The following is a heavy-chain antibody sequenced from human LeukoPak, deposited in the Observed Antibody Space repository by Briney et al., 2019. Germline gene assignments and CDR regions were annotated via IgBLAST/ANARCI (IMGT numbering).Heavy chain of an antibody. CDR2: ISPSSNSI. D-gene: IGHD3-22*01. CDR3: ARDGDSTGYSFDY. J-gene: IGHJ4*02. V-gene: IGHV3-48*01. Sequence: GGSLRPSCAASGFTFSSYSMNWVRQAPGKGLEWLSYISPSSNSIYYADSMKGRFAISRDNAKNSLYLQMNSLRAEDTAVYYCARDGDSTGYSFDYWGQGTLVTVSS. CDR1: GFTFSSYS.